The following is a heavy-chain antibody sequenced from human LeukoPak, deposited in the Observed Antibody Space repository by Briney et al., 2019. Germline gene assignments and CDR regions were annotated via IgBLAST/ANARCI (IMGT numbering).Heavy chain of an antibody. V-gene: IGHV3-33*01. Sequence: GGSLRLSCAASGFTFSSYGMHWVRQAPGKGLEWVAVIWYDGSNKYYADSVKGRFTISRDNSKNTLYLQMNSLRAEDTAVYYCARDFGSGYGHPNDYWGQGTLVTVSS. D-gene: IGHD3-10*01. CDR3: ARDFGSGYGHPNDY. J-gene: IGHJ4*02. CDR2: IWYDGSNK. CDR1: GFTFSSYG.